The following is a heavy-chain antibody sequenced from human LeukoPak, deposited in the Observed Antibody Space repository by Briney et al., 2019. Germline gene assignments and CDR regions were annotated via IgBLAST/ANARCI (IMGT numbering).Heavy chain of an antibody. Sequence: NSSETLSLTCTVSGGSISSGGYYWSWIRQPPGKGLEWIGYIYHSGSTYYNPSLKSRVTISVDRSKNQFSLKLSSVTAADTAVYYCARVIVVVPAASNWFDPWGQGTLVTVSS. CDR2: IYHSGST. CDR1: GGSISSGGYY. J-gene: IGHJ5*02. CDR3: ARVIVVVPAASNWFDP. V-gene: IGHV4-30-2*01. D-gene: IGHD2-2*01.